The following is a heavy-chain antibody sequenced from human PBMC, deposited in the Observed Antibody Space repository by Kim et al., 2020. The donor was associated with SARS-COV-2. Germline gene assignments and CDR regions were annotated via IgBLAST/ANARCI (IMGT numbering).Heavy chain of an antibody. V-gene: IGHV3-9*01. CDR2: ISWNSGSI. CDR1: GFTFDDYA. J-gene: IGHJ4*02. D-gene: IGHD3-22*01. CDR3: AKGMNYYDSSGYYL. Sequence: GGSLRLSCAASGFTFDDYAMHWVRQAPGKGLEWVSGISWNSGSIGYADSVKGRFTISRDNAKNSLYLQMNSLRAEDTALYYCAKGMNYYDSSGYYLWGQGTLVTVSS.